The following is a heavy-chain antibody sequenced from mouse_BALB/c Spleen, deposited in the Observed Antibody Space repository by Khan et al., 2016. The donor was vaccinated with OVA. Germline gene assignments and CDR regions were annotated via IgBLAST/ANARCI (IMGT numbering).Heavy chain of an antibody. V-gene: IGHV1S135*01. CDR2: IDPFNGGT. D-gene: IGHD1-1*01. CDR3: ARHGSSSWFAY. CDR1: GYSFTSYY. Sequence: VQLQQSGPELMKPGASVKISCKASGYSFTSYYIHWVKQSHGKSLEWIGYIDPFNGGTSYNQKFKGKATLTVDKSSITAYMHLSSLTSEDSAVYYCARHGSSSWFAYWGQGTLVTVSA. J-gene: IGHJ3*01.